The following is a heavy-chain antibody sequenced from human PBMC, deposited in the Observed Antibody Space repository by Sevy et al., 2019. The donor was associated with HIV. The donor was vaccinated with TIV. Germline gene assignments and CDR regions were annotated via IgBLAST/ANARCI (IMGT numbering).Heavy chain of an antibody. CDR3: PRHEAGSGTYYNLIEY. CDR2: IDYTGST. D-gene: IGHD3-10*01. J-gene: IGHJ4*02. V-gene: IGHV4-59*08. Sequence: SETLSLTCAVSGGSISGYYWSWIRQPPGKGLEWIGYIDYTGSTNYSPSLKSRVTISVDTSKSQFSLKLNSVTAADTAFYYCPRHEAGSGTYYNLIEYWGQGTLVTVSS. CDR1: GGSISGYY.